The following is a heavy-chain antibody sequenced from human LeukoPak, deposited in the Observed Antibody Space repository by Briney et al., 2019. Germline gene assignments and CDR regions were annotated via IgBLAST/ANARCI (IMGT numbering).Heavy chain of an antibody. CDR2: ISSSSSYI. J-gene: IGHJ4*02. Sequence: GGSLRLSCAASGFTFSSYSMNWVRQAPGKGLEWVSSISSSSSYIYYADSVKGRFTISRDNAKNSLYLQMNSLRAEDTAVYYCARGLYMIGVVITAFDYWGQGTLVTVSS. CDR1: GFTFSSYS. CDR3: ARGLYMIGVVITAFDY. D-gene: IGHD3-22*01. V-gene: IGHV3-21*01.